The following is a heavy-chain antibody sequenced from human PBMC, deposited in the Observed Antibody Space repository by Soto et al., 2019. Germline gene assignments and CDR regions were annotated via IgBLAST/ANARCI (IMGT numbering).Heavy chain of an antibody. CDR1: GFTFNTYA. D-gene: IGHD2-21*02. J-gene: IGHJ3*01. CDR3: AKGFIVVVTAIRPDDNFDV. Sequence: GGSLRLSCAASGFTFNTYAMNWVRQAPGKGLELVAYISGSGGTTYYADSVKGRFTVSRDTSKNTLFLQMNSLSAEDTAVYYCAKGFIVVVTAIRPDDNFDVWGQGTMVTVSS. V-gene: IGHV3-23*01. CDR2: ISGSGGTT.